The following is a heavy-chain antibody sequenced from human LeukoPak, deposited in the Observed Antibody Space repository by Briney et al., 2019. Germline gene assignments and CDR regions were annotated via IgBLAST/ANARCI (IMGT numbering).Heavy chain of an antibody. CDR2: ISGSGGST. CDR1: GFTFSSYA. Sequence: PGGSLRLSCAASGFTFSSYAMSWVRQAPGKGLEWVSAISGSGGSTYYADSVKGRFTISRDNSKNTLYLQMNSLRAEDTAVYYCARLQDTAMVSGLTYYYYGMDVWGQGTTVTVSS. CDR3: ARLQDTAMVSGLTYYYYGMDV. J-gene: IGHJ6*02. V-gene: IGHV3-23*01. D-gene: IGHD5-18*01.